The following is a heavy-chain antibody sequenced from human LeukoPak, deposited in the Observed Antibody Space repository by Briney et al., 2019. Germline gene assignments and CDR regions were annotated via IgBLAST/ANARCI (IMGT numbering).Heavy chain of an antibody. V-gene: IGHV3-23*01. CDR1: GFSFSTIA. J-gene: IGHJ4*02. D-gene: IGHD3-3*01. Sequence: PGGSLRLSWEAPGFSFSTIAMSGVGKAPGRGLEWVSGVNGNGGSTSYADSVKGRFTIFRDNSKNTVYLQMNSLRVEDTAVYYCASRLRFLDGWGQGTLVTVSS. CDR3: ASRLRFLDG. CDR2: VNGNGGST.